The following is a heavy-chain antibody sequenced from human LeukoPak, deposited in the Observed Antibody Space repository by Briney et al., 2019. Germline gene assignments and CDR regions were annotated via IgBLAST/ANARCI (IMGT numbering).Heavy chain of an antibody. D-gene: IGHD1-14*01. CDR1: GGSISSYY. CDR2: IYYSGST. V-gene: IGHV4-59*01. Sequence: SETLSLTCTVSGGSISSYYWSWIRQPPGKGLEWIGYIYYSGSTNYNPSLKSRVTLSVDTSKNQFSLKLSSVTAADTAVYYCASNLGNYYYYYMDVWGKGTTVTVSS. J-gene: IGHJ6*03. CDR3: ASNLGNYYYYYMDV.